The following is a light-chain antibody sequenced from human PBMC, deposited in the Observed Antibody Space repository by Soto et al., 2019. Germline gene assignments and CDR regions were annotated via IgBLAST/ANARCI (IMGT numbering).Light chain of an antibody. V-gene: IGKV3-15*01. CDR1: QSVSSN. CDR3: QQYNNYPPIT. J-gene: IGKJ5*01. CDR2: GAS. Sequence: EIVMTRSPATXSXXPXXXXXXXXSASQSVSSNLAWYQQKPGQAPRLLIYGASTRATGIPARFSGSGSGTEFTLTISSLQSEDFAVYFCQQYNNYPPITFGQGTRLEIK.